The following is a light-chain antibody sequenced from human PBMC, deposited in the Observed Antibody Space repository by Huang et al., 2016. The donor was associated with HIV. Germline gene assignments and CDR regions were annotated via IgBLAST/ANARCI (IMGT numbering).Light chain of an antibody. CDR3: QQYYASSIT. V-gene: IGKV4-1*01. CDR2: GAS. J-gene: IGKJ5*01. CDR1: QSGLHSSANKNF. Sequence: DIVMTQSPDSLAVSLGERATIHCKSSQSGLHSSANKNFLAWYQQKPGQPPKLLIYGASTRGSGVPDRFSGRVSATDFTLTISSLQAEDVAVYYCQQYYASSITFGQGTRLEIK.